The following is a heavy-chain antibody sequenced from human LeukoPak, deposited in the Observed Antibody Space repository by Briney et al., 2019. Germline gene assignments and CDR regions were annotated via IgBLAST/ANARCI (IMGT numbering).Heavy chain of an antibody. Sequence: SETLSLTCTVSVGSLSNYHWSWIRQPAGKGLEWIGQIHTSWSTNYNPPLKSRVSMSIDTTEDQVSLTIRSVTAADTAFYYCARRDISSGWSFDYWGQGTLVTVSS. J-gene: IGHJ4*02. CDR3: ARRDISSGWSFDY. CDR1: VGSLSNYH. D-gene: IGHD6-19*01. CDR2: IHTSWST. V-gene: IGHV4-4*07.